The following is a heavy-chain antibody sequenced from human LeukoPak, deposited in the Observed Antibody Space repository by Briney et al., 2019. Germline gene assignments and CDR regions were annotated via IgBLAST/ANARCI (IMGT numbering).Heavy chain of an antibody. CDR1: GGTFSSYA. J-gene: IGHJ3*02. V-gene: IGHV1-69*01. CDR2: IIPIFGTA. CDR3: ARDFIPQQLDNEAFDI. D-gene: IGHD6-13*01. Sequence: SVKVSCKASGGTFSSYAISWVRQAPGQGLEWMGGIIPIFGTANYAQKFQGRVTITADESTSTAYMELSSLRSEDTAVYYCARDFIPQQLDNEAFDIWGQGTMVTVSS.